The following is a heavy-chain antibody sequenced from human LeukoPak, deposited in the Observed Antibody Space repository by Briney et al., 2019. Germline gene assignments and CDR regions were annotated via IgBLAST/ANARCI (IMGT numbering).Heavy chain of an antibody. D-gene: IGHD2-21*02. CDR1: GFTFSTFA. Sequence: PGGSPRLSCAASGFTFSTFAMSWVRQAPGKGLEWVSAITGSGDSTSYADSVKGRFTISRDNSKNTLYLQMKSLRAEDTAVYYCAKDFLTALTARPQHWGRGTLVRVSS. CDR3: AKDFLTALTARPQH. V-gene: IGHV3-23*01. CDR2: ITGSGDST. J-gene: IGHJ2*01.